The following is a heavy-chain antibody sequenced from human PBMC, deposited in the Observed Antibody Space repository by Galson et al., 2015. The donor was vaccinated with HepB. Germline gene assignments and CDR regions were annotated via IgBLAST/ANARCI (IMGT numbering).Heavy chain of an antibody. CDR1: GGSFSGYY. CDR2: INHSGST. J-gene: IGHJ5*02. CDR3: ARRSSSWLVRFDP. D-gene: IGHD6-13*01. V-gene: IGHV4-34*01. Sequence: LSLTCAVYGGSFSGYYWSWTRQPPGQGLEWIGEINHSGSTNYNPSLKSRVTISVDTSKNQFSLKLSSVTAADTAVYYCARRSSSWLVRFDPWGQGTLVTVSS.